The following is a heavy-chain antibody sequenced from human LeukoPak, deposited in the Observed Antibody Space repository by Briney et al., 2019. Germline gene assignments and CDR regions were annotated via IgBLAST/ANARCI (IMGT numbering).Heavy chain of an antibody. Sequence: GGSLRLSCAASGFTFSSYWMSWVRQAPGKGLVWVSRINSDGSSTSYADSVKGRFTISRDNAKNTLYLQMNSLRAEDTAVYYCSRGGSYYSIDYWGQGTLVTVSS. CDR3: SRGGSYYSIDY. J-gene: IGHJ4*02. CDR2: INSDGSST. CDR1: GFTFSSYW. D-gene: IGHD1-26*01. V-gene: IGHV3-74*01.